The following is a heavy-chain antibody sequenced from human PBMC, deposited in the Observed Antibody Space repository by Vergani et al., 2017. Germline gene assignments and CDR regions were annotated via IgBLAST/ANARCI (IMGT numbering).Heavy chain of an antibody. D-gene: IGHD1-26*01. J-gene: IGHJ4*02. CDR3: VKEAGSYENFFDA. CDR2: LTGGGGST. V-gene: IGHV3-23*01. CDR1: GFTFSTYA. Sequence: EVQLLESGGSLKQPGGSVRLSCAASGFTFSTYAMHWVRQAPGKGLEWVAGLTGGGGSTYYADAFKGRFIISRANSRDTLYLQVNCLRPEDTATYYCVKEAGSYENFFDAWGQGTMVTVSS.